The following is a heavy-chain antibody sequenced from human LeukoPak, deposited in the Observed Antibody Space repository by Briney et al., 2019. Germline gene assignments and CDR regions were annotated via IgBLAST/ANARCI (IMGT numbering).Heavy chain of an antibody. D-gene: IGHD6-19*01. CDR2: IYYSGNT. CDR1: GYSISSGYY. Sequence: SETLSLTCTVSGYSISSGYYWGWIRPTPGKGLEWIGIIYYSGNTYYNASLKSRVTISVDTSKNQFSLKLTSVTAADTAVYYCARGSHPVTGTLGGYFDPWGQGTLVTVSS. J-gene: IGHJ4*02. V-gene: IGHV4-38-2*02. CDR3: ARGSHPVTGTLGGYFDP.